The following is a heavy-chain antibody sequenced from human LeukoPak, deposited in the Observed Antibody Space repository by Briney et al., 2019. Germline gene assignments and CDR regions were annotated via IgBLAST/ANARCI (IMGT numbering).Heavy chain of an antibody. V-gene: IGHV1-2*06. J-gene: IGHJ6*03. D-gene: IGHD1-1*01. Sequence: ASVKVSCKASGYTFTGYYMHWVRQAPGQGLEWMGRINPNSGGTNYAQKFQGRVTMTRDTSISTAYMELSRLRSDDTAVYYCAREELDNYYYYMDVWGKGTTVTVSS. CDR2: INPNSGGT. CDR3: AREELDNYYYYMDV. CDR1: GYTFTGYY.